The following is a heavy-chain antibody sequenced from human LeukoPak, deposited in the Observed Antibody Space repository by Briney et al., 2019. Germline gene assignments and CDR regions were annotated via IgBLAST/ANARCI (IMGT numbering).Heavy chain of an antibody. D-gene: IGHD4-23*01. CDR3: ARVHYFYGGNSEVHFDY. J-gene: IGHJ4*02. V-gene: IGHV3-48*03. CDR2: ISSSGSTI. CDR1: GFTFSSYE. Sequence: GGSLRLSCAASGFTFSSYEMNWVRQAPGKGLEWVSYISSSGSTIYYADSVKGRFTIPRDNAKNSLYLQMNSLRAEDTAVYYCARVHYFYGGNSEVHFDYWGQGTLVTVSS.